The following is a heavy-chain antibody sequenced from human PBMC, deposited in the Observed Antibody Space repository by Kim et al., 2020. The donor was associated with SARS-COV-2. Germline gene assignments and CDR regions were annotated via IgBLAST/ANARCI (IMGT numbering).Heavy chain of an antibody. CDR1: GGSISSSGYY. CDR3: ARRSSDYYFWSGYWP. CDR2: IYYSGST. Sequence: SETLSLTCIVSGGSISSSGYYWGWMRQPPGKGLEWIASIYYSGSTYYNPSLKSRVTISVDVSKNQFSLKLSSVTAADTAVYYCARRSSDYYFWSGYWPWGQGTLVTVSS. V-gene: IGHV4-39*01. D-gene: IGHD3-3*01. J-gene: IGHJ5*02.